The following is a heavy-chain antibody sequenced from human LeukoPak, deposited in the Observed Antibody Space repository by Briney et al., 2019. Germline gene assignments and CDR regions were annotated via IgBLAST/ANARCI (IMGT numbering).Heavy chain of an antibody. Sequence: PGGSLRLSCAASGFTFSSYAMHWVRQAPGKGLEWVAVISYDGSNKYYADSVKGRFTISRDNSKNTLYLQMNSLRAEDTAVYYCARESGGSSGSDFDYWGQGTLVTVSS. J-gene: IGHJ4*02. D-gene: IGHD3-22*01. CDR2: ISYDGSNK. CDR1: GFTFSSYA. CDR3: ARESGGSSGSDFDY. V-gene: IGHV3-30-3*01.